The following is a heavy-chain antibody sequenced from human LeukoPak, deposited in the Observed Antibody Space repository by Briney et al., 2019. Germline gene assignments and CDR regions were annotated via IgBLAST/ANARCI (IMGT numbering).Heavy chain of an antibody. V-gene: IGHV3-74*01. D-gene: IGHD3-10*01. CDR2: INGDGSST. CDR1: GFTFSTDW. J-gene: IGHJ5*02. Sequence: GGSLRLSCAASGFTFSTDWMHWVRQTPGRGLVWVSRINGDGSSTSYADSVRGRFTISRDNAENTVYLQMNSLRAEDTAVYYCASGWYGSGSPAYSCFDPWGQGTLVTVSS. CDR3: ASGWYGSGSPAYSCFDP.